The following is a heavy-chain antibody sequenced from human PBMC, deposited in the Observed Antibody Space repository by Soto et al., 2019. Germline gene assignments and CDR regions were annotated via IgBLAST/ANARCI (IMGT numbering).Heavy chain of an antibody. CDR3: ASNSAQRVQH. D-gene: IGHD1-26*01. CDR1: GGAFGSYT. V-gene: IGHV1-69*02. CDR2: IIPILGIA. Sequence: GASVKVCCEASGGAFGSYTRSWVRQAPGQGLEWMGRIIPILGIANYAQKFQGRVTITADKSTSTAYMELSSQRSEDTAVYYCASNSAQRVQHWGQGTLVT. J-gene: IGHJ1*01.